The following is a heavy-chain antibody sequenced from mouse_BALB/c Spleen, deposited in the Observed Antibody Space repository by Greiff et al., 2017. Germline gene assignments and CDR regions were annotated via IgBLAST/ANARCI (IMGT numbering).Heavy chain of an antibody. CDR3: ARGDYFDY. J-gene: IGHJ2*01. Sequence: VKLMESGPGLVAPSQSLSITCTVSGFSFTSYGVHWVRPPPGKGLEWLGVIWAGGSTNYNSALMSRLSISKDNSKSQVVLKMNSLQTDDTAMYYWARGDYFDYWGQGTTLTVSS. CDR2: IWAGGST. V-gene: IGHV2-9*02. CDR1: GFSFTSYG.